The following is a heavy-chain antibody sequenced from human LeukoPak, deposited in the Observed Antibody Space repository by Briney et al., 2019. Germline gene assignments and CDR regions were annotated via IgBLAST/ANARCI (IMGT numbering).Heavy chain of an antibody. J-gene: IGHJ4*02. V-gene: IGHV3-23*01. Sequence: PGGSLRLSCAASGFTFSSYAMSWVRQAPGKGLEWVSAISGSGGSTYYADSVKGQFTISRDNSKNTLYLQMNSLRAEDTAVYYCAKARTLVGASDYWGQGTLVTVSS. CDR3: AKARTLVGASDY. CDR1: GFTFSSYA. D-gene: IGHD1-26*01. CDR2: ISGSGGST.